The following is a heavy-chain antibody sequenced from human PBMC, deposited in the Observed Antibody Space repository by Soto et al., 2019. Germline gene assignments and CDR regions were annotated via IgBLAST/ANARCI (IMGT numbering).Heavy chain of an antibody. D-gene: IGHD3-3*01. V-gene: IGHV3-30*18. CDR2: ISYDGSNK. CDR3: AKDHSHYDFWSGSNGYPIYYYYGMDV. J-gene: IGHJ6*02. CDR1: GFTFSSYG. Sequence: GGSLRLSCAASGFTFSSYGMHWVRQAPGKGLEWVAVISYDGSNKYYADSVKGRFTISRDNSKNTLYLQMNSLRAEDTAVYYCAKDHSHYDFWSGSNGYPIYYYYGMDVWGQGTTVTVSS.